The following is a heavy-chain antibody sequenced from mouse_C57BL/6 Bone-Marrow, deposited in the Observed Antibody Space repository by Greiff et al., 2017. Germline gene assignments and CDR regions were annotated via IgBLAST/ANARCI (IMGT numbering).Heavy chain of an antibody. CDR2: IRSKSSNSAT. D-gene: IGHD1-1*01. J-gene: IGHJ4*01. Sequence: EVQRVESGGGLVQPKGSLKLSCAASGFTFNTYAMHWVRQAPGKGLEWVARIRSKSSNSATYYADSVKDRFTISRDDSQSMLYLQMNNLKTEDTAMYYCVRDQQGEVGGQGTSVTVSS. CDR1: GFTFNTYA. CDR3: VRDQQGEV. V-gene: IGHV10-3*01.